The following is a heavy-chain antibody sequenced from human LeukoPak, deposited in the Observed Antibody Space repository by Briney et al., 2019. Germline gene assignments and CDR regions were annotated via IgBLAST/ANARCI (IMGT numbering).Heavy chain of an antibody. V-gene: IGHV3-74*01. J-gene: IGHJ4*02. CDR1: GFTFSSYW. Sequence: GGSLRLSCAASGFTFSSYWMHWVRQAPGKGLVWVSRINGDGSSTRYADSVKGQFTISRDNAKDTLYLQMNSLRAEDTAVYYCARAFGYNSDFFDYWGQGTLVTVSS. CDR3: ARAFGYNSDFFDY. CDR2: INGDGSST. D-gene: IGHD5-24*01.